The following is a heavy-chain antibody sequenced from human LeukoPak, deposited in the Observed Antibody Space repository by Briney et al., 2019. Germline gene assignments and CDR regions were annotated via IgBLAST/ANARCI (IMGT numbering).Heavy chain of an antibody. Sequence: ASVKVSCKTSGFTFTSSAVQWVRQAPGQGLEWMGIINPSGGDSSYAQKFQDRVTMTRDTSTNTVYMELSSLRSEDTAVYYCARDRDHLTTVTSRGNWFDPWGQGTLVTVSS. J-gene: IGHJ5*02. V-gene: IGHV1-46*01. D-gene: IGHD4-17*01. CDR1: GFTFTSSA. CDR3: ARDRDHLTTVTSRGNWFDP. CDR2: INPSGGDS.